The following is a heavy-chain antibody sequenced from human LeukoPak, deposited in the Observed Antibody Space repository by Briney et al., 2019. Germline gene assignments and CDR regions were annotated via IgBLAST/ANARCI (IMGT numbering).Heavy chain of an antibody. D-gene: IGHD3-22*01. Sequence: GGSLRLSCAASGFTFGVYGMSWVRQAPGKGLEWVSGISWDSSGSGDADSVKGRFTISRDNAKNSLYLQMNSLRVEDTALYHCVREAYDSSGYPHAFDIWGQGTMVAVSS. J-gene: IGHJ3*02. CDR2: ISWDSSGS. CDR3: VREAYDSSGYPHAFDI. V-gene: IGHV3-20*01. CDR1: GFTFGVYG.